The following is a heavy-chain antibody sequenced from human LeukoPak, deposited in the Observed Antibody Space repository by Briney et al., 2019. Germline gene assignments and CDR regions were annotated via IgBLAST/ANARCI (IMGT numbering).Heavy chain of an antibody. D-gene: IGHD4-17*01. Sequence: SETLSLTCAVSGGSISSGGYSWSWIRQPPGKGLEWIGYIYHSGSTYYNPSLKSRVTISVDRSKNQFSLKLSSVTAADTAVYYCAGTYGDHGWYDYWGQGTLVTVSS. CDR1: GGSISSGGYS. V-gene: IGHV4-30-2*01. CDR2: IYHSGST. J-gene: IGHJ4*02. CDR3: AGTYGDHGWYDY.